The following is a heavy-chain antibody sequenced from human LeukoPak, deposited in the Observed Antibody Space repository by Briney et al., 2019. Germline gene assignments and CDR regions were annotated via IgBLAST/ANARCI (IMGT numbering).Heavy chain of an antibody. J-gene: IGHJ5*02. V-gene: IGHV1-18*01. Sequence: GASVKVSCKASGCTFTSYGISWVRQAPGQGLEWMGWISAYNGNTNYAQKLQGRVTMTTDTSTSTAYMELRSLRSDDTAVYYCARVVDIVATIEEADNWFDPWGRGTLVTVSS. CDR1: GCTFTSYG. CDR3: ARVVDIVATIEEADNWFDP. D-gene: IGHD5-12*01. CDR2: ISAYNGNT.